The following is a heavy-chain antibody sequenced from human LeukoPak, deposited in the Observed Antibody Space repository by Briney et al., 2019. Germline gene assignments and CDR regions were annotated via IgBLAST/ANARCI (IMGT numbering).Heavy chain of an antibody. CDR1: GFTFSSYA. J-gene: IGHJ4*02. D-gene: IGHD3-3*01. CDR3: ARDSYYDFWSGSVLEY. CDR2: IWYDGSNK. V-gene: IGHV3-33*08. Sequence: HAGGSLRLSCAASGFTFSSYAMHWVRQAPGKGLEWVAVIWYDGSNKYYADSVKGRFTISRDNSKNTLYLQMNSLRAEDTAVYYCARDSYYDFWSGSVLEYWGQGTLVTVSS.